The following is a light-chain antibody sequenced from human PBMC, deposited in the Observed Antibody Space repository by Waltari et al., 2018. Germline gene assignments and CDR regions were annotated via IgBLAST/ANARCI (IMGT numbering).Light chain of an antibody. Sequence: EIVLTQSPATISLSPGEKANLSCRASQSVENYLTWYQQKRCQAPTLLIYDVSNMATGIPARFSGSGSGTDFTLTISSLEPEDFAVYYCQQRITWPHMYTFVQGTKVEIK. J-gene: IGKJ2*01. CDR3: QQRITWPHMYT. V-gene: IGKV3-11*01. CDR2: DVS. CDR1: QSVENY.